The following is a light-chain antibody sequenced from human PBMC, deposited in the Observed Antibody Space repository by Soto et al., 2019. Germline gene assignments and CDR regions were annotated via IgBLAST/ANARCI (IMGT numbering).Light chain of an antibody. CDR2: GVN. V-gene: IGLV2-8*01. CDR1: SSDVGANNY. CDR3: SSYAPNKV. Sequence: QSVLTQPPSASGSLGQSVTISCTGTSSDVGANNYVSWYQQHPGEAPKLIIYGVNKRPSGVPDRFSGSKSGNTASLTVSGLQAEDEADYYCSSYAPNKVFGGGTKVTVL. J-gene: IGLJ3*02.